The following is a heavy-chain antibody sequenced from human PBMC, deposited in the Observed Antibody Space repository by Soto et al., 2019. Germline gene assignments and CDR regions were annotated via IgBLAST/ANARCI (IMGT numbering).Heavy chain of an antibody. J-gene: IGHJ5*02. CDR3: ARAPWEGSGTSNWFHP. D-gene: IGHD3-10*01. Sequence: QVQLVQSGPEVKKPGASVKVSCKASGYSFTGHFIHWVRQAPGQGLERMGYINPNTGGTNNAQKFQGWVSMTRDTSISTAYMELTRLRSDDTAVYYCARAPWEGSGTSNWFHPWGQGTLVSVSS. V-gene: IGHV1-2*04. CDR2: INPNTGGT. CDR1: GYSFTGHF.